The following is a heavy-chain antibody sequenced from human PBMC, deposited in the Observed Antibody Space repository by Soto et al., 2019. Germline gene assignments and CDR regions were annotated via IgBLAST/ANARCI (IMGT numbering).Heavy chain of an antibody. D-gene: IGHD3-16*01. CDR3: ASSLAEGEFDY. J-gene: IGHJ4*02. Sequence: QVQLVESGGGVVQPGRSLRLSCAASGFTFSSYGMHRVRQAPDKGLEWVAVIWYDGSNKYYADSVKGRFTISRDNSKNTLYLQMNSLRAEDTAVYYCASSLAEGEFDYWGQGTLVTVSS. CDR2: IWYDGSNK. CDR1: GFTFSSYG. V-gene: IGHV3-33*01.